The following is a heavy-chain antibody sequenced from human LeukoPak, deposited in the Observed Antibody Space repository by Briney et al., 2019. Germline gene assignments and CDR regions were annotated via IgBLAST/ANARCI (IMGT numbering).Heavy chain of an antibody. CDR2: ISSSSSYI. V-gene: IGHV3-21*01. Sequence: GGSLRLSCAVSGITLSNYGMSWVRQAPGKRLEWVSSISSSSSYIYYADSVKGRFTISRDNAKNSLYLQMNSLRAEDTAVYYCARLAALAHYYYMDVWGKGTTVTVSS. J-gene: IGHJ6*03. D-gene: IGHD6-6*01. CDR1: GITLSNYG. CDR3: ARLAALAHYYYMDV.